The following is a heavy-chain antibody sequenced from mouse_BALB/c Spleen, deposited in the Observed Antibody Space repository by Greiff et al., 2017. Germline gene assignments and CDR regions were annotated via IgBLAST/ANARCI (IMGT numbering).Heavy chain of an antibody. Sequence: DVKLVESGGGLVKPGGSLKLSCAASGFTFSSYTMSWVRQTPEKRLEWVATISSGGGNTYYPDSVKGRFTISRDNAKNNLYLQMSSLRSEDTALYYCARSLTMITTFAYWGQGTLVTVSA. CDR3: ARSLTMITTFAY. D-gene: IGHD2-4*01. CDR1: GFTFSSYT. J-gene: IGHJ3*01. CDR2: ISSGGGNT. V-gene: IGHV5-9*03.